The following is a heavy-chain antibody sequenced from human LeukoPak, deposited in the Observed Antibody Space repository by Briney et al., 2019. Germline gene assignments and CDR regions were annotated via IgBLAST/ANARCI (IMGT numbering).Heavy chain of an antibody. Sequence: GGTLSLSCAASGVTFSSYAMSWVRQAPGKGLEWVSAICGSGGSTYYADTVKCRFTISRDNSKTTLYLRMNSLRAEDTAVYYWAKSLRNCTYVPFLGSWGQGTLVTASS. J-gene: IGHJ5*02. CDR3: AKSLRNCTYVPFLGS. CDR2: ICGSGGST. D-gene: IGHD1-7*01. V-gene: IGHV3-23*01. CDR1: GVTFSSYA.